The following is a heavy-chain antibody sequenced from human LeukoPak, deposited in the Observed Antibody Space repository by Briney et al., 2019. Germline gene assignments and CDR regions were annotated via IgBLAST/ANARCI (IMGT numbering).Heavy chain of an antibody. CDR3: AKDALTLITYFDY. CDR1: GFTFSSYG. CDR2: ISYDGSNK. D-gene: IGHD3-22*01. V-gene: IGHV3-30*18. J-gene: IGHJ4*02. Sequence: PGGSLRLSCAASGFTFSSYGVHWVRQAPGKGLEWVAVISYDGSNKYYADSVKGRFTISRDNSKNTLYLQMNSLRAGDTAVYYCAKDALTLITYFDYWGQGTLVTVSS.